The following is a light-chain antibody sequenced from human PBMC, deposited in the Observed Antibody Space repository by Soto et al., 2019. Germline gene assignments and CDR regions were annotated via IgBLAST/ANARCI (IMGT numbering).Light chain of an antibody. J-gene: IGKJ1*01. CDR3: QHYNSYPWT. CDR1: QSISSW. CDR2: KAS. V-gene: IGKV1-5*03. Sequence: DIQMTQSPSTLAASVGDRVAITSRASQSISSWLAWYQQKPGKAPNLLIHKASHLESGVPSRFSGSGSGTEFTLTISSLQPGDYATYYCQHYNSYPWTFGQGTKVDIK.